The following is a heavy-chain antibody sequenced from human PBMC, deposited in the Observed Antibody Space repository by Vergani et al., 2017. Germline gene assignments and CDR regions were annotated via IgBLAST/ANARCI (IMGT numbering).Heavy chain of an antibody. V-gene: IGHV3-66*01. CDR3: ARNRPYYDILTGYYPDPYYFDY. D-gene: IGHD3-9*01. Sequence: EVQLVESGGGLVKPGRSLRLSCTASGFTFGDYAMSWFRQAPGKGLEWVSVIYSGGSTYYADSVKGRFTISRDNSKNTLYLQMNSLRAEDTAVYYCARNRPYYDILTGYYPDPYYFDYWGQGTLVTVSS. J-gene: IGHJ4*02. CDR1: GFTFGDYA. CDR2: IYSGGST.